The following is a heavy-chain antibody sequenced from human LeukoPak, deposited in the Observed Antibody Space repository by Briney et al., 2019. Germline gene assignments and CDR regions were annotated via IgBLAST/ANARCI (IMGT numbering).Heavy chain of an antibody. CDR2: ISADDDSA. CDR3: AKEMRYCRGGRCPWSH. V-gene: IGHV3-23*01. Sequence: GGSLRLSCAASGFAFSSYAMHWVRQTPGRGLEWVSGISADDDSANYADSVKGRFTISRDISKKTLYMQMHSLRGDDTAVYYCAKEMRYCRGGRCPWSHWGQGTLVSVSS. CDR1: GFAFSSYA. J-gene: IGHJ4*02. D-gene: IGHD2-15*01.